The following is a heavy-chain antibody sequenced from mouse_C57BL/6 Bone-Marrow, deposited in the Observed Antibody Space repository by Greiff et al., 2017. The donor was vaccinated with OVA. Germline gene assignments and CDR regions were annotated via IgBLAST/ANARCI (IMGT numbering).Heavy chain of an antibody. J-gene: IGHJ2*01. Sequence: DVQLQESGPGLVKPSQSLSLTCSVTGYSITSGYYWNWIRQFPGNKLEWMGYISYDGSNNYNPSLKNRISITRDTSKNQFFLKLNSVTTEDTATYYCAREINYYGSSYGYFDYWGQGTTLTVAS. CDR3: AREINYYGSSYGYFDY. CDR2: ISYDGSN. CDR1: GYSITSGYY. V-gene: IGHV3-6*01. D-gene: IGHD1-1*01.